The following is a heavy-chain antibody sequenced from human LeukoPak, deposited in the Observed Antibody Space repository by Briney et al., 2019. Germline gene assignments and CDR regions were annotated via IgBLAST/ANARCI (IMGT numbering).Heavy chain of an antibody. J-gene: IGHJ4*02. CDR3: SRVRGYSYGYGDY. CDR2: IRSKAYGGTT. V-gene: IGHV3-49*04. D-gene: IGHD5-18*01. CDR1: GFTFGDYA. Sequence: PGGSLRLSCTASGFTFGDYAMSWVRQAPGKGLEWVGFIRSKAYGGTTEYAASVKGRFTISRDDSKSIAYLQVNSLKTGDTAVYYCSRVRGYSYGYGDYWGQGTLVTVSA.